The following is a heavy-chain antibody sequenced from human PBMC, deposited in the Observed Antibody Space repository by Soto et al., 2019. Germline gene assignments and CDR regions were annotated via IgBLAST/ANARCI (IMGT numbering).Heavy chain of an antibody. CDR3: ARGVYGSGNYYTGPSAFDI. D-gene: IGHD3-10*01. CDR1: GGTLSDHG. J-gene: IGHJ3*02. Sequence: QVQLEQSGAEVKKPGSSVKVSCKASGGTLSDHGVAWLRQAPGQGLEWMRGTIPVFNTAKYAQKFQDRVTVTADKFTNIAYMELSSLRSEDTAFYFCARGVYGSGNYYTGPSAFDIWGQGTMVIVAS. CDR2: TIPVFNTA. V-gene: IGHV1-69*06.